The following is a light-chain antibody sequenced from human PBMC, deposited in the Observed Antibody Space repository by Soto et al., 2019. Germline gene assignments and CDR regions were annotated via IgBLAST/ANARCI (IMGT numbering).Light chain of an antibody. V-gene: IGLV2-14*03. CDR1: NSDIGCYNY. CDR2: DVS. J-gene: IGLJ2*01. CDR3: SSYTSRSTLGV. Sequence: QSALTQPASVSGSPGQSITISCTGTNSDIGCYNYVSWYQQHPGKAPKLMIYDVSNRPSGVSYRFSGSKSGNTASLTISGLQAEDEADYYCSSYTSRSTLGVFGGGTKLTVL.